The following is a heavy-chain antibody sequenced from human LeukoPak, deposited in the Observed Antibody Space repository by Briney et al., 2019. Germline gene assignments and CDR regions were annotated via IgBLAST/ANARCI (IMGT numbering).Heavy chain of an antibody. D-gene: IGHD5-18*01. J-gene: IGHJ6*03. CDR1: GGSISSSNW. Sequence: SETLSLTCAVSGGSISSSNWWSWVRQPPGKGLEWIGEIYHSGSTNYNPSLKSRVTISVDTSKNQFSLKLSSVTAADTAIYYCAREISVHSYAYLSYHYYYMDVWGKGTTVTVSS. CDR3: AREISVHSYAYLSYHYYYMDV. CDR2: IYHSGST. V-gene: IGHV4-4*02.